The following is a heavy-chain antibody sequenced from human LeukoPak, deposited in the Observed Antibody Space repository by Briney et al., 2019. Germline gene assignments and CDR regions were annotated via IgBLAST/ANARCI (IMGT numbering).Heavy chain of an antibody. V-gene: IGHV1-69*13. D-gene: IGHD3-3*01. Sequence: SVKVSCKASGGTFSSYAISWVRQAPGQGLEWMGGIIPIFGTANYAQKFRGRVTITADESTSTAYMELSSLRSEDTAVYYCARDRAYDFWSGSDAFDIWGQGTMVTVSS. CDR2: IIPIFGTA. CDR3: ARDRAYDFWSGSDAFDI. CDR1: GGTFSSYA. J-gene: IGHJ3*02.